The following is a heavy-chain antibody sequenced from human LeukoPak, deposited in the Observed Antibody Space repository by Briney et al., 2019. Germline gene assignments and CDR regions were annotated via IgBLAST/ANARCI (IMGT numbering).Heavy chain of an antibody. D-gene: IGHD6-13*01. CDR2: IYTSGST. J-gene: IGHJ3*02. CDR3: ARARESSSWYSDDAFDI. Sequence: PSETLSLTCTVSGGSISSNYWSWIRQPAGKGLEWMGRIYTSGSTNYNPSLKSRVTMSVDTSKNQFSLKLSSVTAADTAVYYCARARESSSWYSDDAFDIWGQGTMVTVSS. V-gene: IGHV4-4*07. CDR1: GGSISSNY.